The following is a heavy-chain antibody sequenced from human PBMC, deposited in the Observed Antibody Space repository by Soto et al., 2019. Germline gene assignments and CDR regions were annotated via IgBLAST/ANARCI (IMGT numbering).Heavy chain of an antibody. CDR2: IIPIFGTA. CDR1: GGTFSSYA. D-gene: IGHD3-16*02. Sequence: QVQLVQSGAEVKKPGSSVKVSCKASGGTFSSYAISWVRQAPGQGLEWMGGIIPIFGTANYAQKFQGRVTITADEXXSXAXXELSSLRSEDTAVYYCARDAAVITFGGVIIDAFDIWGQGTMVTVSS. V-gene: IGHV1-69*12. J-gene: IGHJ3*02. CDR3: ARDAAVITFGGVIIDAFDI.